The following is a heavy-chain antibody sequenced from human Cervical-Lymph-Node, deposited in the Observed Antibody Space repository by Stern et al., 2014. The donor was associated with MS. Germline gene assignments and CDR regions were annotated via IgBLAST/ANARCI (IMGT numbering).Heavy chain of an antibody. CDR3: ARVYTSGNS. J-gene: IGHJ4*02. CDR2: ISSSSSIR. V-gene: IGHV3-48*02. Sequence: EVQLVESGGGLVQPGGSLRLSCIVSGFTLSNYSMNWVRQATGQGLEWVSYISSSSSIRKYADSVKGRFTISRDNGKNSLYLQMNSLRDEDTAIYYCARVYTSGNSWGQGTLVTVSS. D-gene: IGHD6-25*01. CDR1: GFTLSNYS.